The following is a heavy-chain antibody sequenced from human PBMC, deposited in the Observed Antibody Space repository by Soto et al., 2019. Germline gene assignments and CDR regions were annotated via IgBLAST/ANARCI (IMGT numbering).Heavy chain of an antibody. Sequence: ASVKVSCKASGYTFTSYYMHWVRQAPGQGLEWMGIINPSGGSTSCAQKFQGRVTMTRDTSTSTVYMELSSLRSEDTAVYYCARDYYDSSGYFGASRYDFDIWGQGTMVTVSS. CDR1: GYTFTSYY. D-gene: IGHD3-22*01. V-gene: IGHV1-46*01. CDR2: INPSGGST. J-gene: IGHJ3*02. CDR3: ARDYYDSSGYFGASRYDFDI.